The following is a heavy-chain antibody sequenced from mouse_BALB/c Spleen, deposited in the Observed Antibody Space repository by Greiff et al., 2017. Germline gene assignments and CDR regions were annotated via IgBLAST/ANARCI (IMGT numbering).Heavy chain of an antibody. J-gene: IGHJ2*01. CDR2: IDPANGNT. CDR3: ARDGNYGFDY. D-gene: IGHD2-1*01. CDR1: GFNIKDTY. V-gene: IGHV14-3*02. Sequence: VQLQQSGAELVKPGASVKLSCTASGFNIKDTYMHWVKQRPEQGLEWIGRIDPANGNTKYDPKFKDKATLTVDKSSSTAYMQLSSPTSEDSAVYYCARDGNYGFDYWGQGTTLTVSS.